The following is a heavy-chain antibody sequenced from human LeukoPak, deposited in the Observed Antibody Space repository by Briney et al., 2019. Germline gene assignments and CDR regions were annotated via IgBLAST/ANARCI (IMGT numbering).Heavy chain of an antibody. Sequence: PGGSLRLSCAASGFTFSSYWMSWVRQAPGKGLEWVANIKQDGSEKYYVDSVKGRFTISRDNAKNSLYLQMNSLRAEDTAVYYCARGGYVSSGYYRPYYFDYWGQGTLVTVSS. CDR1: GFTFSSYW. V-gene: IGHV3-7*01. CDR2: IKQDGSEK. J-gene: IGHJ4*02. D-gene: IGHD3-22*01. CDR3: ARGGYVSSGYYRPYYFDY.